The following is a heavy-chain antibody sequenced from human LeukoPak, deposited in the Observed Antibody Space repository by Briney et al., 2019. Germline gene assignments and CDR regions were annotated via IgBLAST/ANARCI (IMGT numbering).Heavy chain of an antibody. CDR1: GGSISSYY. J-gene: IGHJ6*02. V-gene: IGHV4-59*01. CDR2: IYYSGST. Sequence: SETLTLTCTVSGGSISSYYWSWIRQPPGKGLEWIGYIYYSGSTNYNPSLKSRVTISVDTSKNQFSLKLSSVTAADTAVYYCASAIAAAGTGYYYYGMDVWGQGTTVTVSS. CDR3: ASAIAAAGTGYYYYGMDV. D-gene: IGHD6-13*01.